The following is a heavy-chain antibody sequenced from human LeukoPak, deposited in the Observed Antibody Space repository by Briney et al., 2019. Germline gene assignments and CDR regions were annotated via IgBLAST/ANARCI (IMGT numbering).Heavy chain of an antibody. J-gene: IGHJ4*02. Sequence: SETLSLTCTVSGGSISSYYWSWIRQPPGKGLEWIGYIYYSGSTNYNPSLKSRVTISVDTSKNQFSLKLSSVTAADTAVYYCARQGYSSGYIDYWGQGTLVTVS. V-gene: IGHV4-59*08. CDR3: ARQGYSSGYIDY. CDR1: GGSISSYY. CDR2: IYYSGST. D-gene: IGHD6-19*01.